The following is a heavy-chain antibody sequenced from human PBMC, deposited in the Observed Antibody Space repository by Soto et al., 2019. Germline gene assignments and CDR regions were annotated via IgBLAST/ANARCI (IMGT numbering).Heavy chain of an antibody. J-gene: IGHJ4*02. CDR1: GFTFSRYW. Sequence: EVQLVESGGGLAQPGGSLRLSCAASGFTFSRYWMTWVRQAPGKGLEWVANIKQDGSEKYYMDSVKGRFTISRDNAKNSVYLQMNSLRDEDTAVYYCAGGDYLDYWGQGTLVTVSS. D-gene: IGHD4-17*01. CDR2: IKQDGSEK. V-gene: IGHV3-7*01. CDR3: AGGDYLDY.